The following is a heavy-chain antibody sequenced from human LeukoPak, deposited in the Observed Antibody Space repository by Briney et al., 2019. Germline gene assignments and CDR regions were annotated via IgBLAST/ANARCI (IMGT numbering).Heavy chain of an antibody. CDR3: ARSGYAIQEAFDI. Sequence: SETLSLTCAVSGYSISSSNWWGWIRQPPGKGLEWIGYIYYSGSIYYNPSLKSRVTISVDTSKNQFSLKLSSVTAADTAVYYCARSGYAIQEAFDIWGQGTMVTVSS. J-gene: IGHJ3*02. CDR2: IYYSGSI. D-gene: IGHD5-12*01. V-gene: IGHV4-28*05. CDR1: GYSISSSNW.